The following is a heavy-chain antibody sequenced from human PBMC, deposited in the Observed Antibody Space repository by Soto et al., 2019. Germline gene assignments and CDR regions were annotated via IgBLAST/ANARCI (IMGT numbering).Heavy chain of an antibody. J-gene: IGHJ4*02. V-gene: IGHV3-23*01. CDR1: GFTFKNYD. D-gene: IGHD3-10*01. CDR2: ISGSGGVT. Sequence: GGSLRLSCVASGFTFKNYDMRWIRQAPGKGLEWVSGISGSGGVTYYADSVKGRFTISRDNSKNTLYLQMNSLRAEDTAIYYCAKNRQFRSYYESAGHYDNWGQGTLVTV. CDR3: AKNRQFRSYYESAGHYDN.